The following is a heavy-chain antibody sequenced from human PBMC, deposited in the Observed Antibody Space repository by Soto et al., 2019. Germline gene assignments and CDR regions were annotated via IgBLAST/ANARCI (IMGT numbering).Heavy chain of an antibody. J-gene: IGHJ4*02. Sequence: QVQLVESGGGVVQPGRSLRLSCAASGFTFSSYAMHWVRQAPGKGLEWVAVISYDGSNKYYADSVKGRFTISRDNSKNTLYLQVTSLRAEDTAVYYCAGDPTEPIAVAGLDDWGQGTLVTVSS. D-gene: IGHD6-19*01. CDR2: ISYDGSNK. CDR3: AGDPTEPIAVAGLDD. CDR1: GFTFSSYA. V-gene: IGHV3-30-3*01.